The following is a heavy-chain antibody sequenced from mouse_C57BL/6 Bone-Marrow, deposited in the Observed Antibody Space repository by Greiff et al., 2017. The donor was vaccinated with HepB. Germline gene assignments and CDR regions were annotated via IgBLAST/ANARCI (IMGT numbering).Heavy chain of an antibody. CDR1: GYTFTSYW. D-gene: IGHD1-1*01. J-gene: IGHJ2*01. V-gene: IGHV1-5*01. CDR2: IYPGNSDT. CDR3: STDYYGRRPFDY. Sequence: EVKLVESGTVLARPGASVKMSCKTSGYTFTSYWMHWVKQRPGQGLEWIGAIYPGNSDTSYNQKFKGKAKLTAVTSASTAYMELSSLTNEDSAVYYCSTDYYGRRPFDYWGQGTTLTVSS.